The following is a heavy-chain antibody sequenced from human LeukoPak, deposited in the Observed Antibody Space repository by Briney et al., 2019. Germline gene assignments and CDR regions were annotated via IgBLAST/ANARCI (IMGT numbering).Heavy chain of an antibody. J-gene: IGHJ4*02. CDR2: ISSSSTI. D-gene: IGHD6-19*01. CDR1: GFSFSTYS. CDR3: ARCYGSECRGEVDY. V-gene: IGHV3-48*02. Sequence: GGSLRLSCAASGFSFSTYSMNWVRQAPGKGLEWVSYISSSSTIYYADSVKGRFTISRDNAKNSLYLQMNSLRDEDTALYYCARCYGSECRGEVDYWGQGTLVTVSS.